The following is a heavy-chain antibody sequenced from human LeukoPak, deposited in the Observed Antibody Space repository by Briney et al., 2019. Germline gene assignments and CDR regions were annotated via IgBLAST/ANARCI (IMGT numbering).Heavy chain of an antibody. D-gene: IGHD5-18*01. V-gene: IGHV4-59*01. CDR3: ARTTEGGYTYDYFYYYYMDV. Sequence: SETLSLTCTVSGGSISSYYWSWIRQPPGKGLGWIGYIYYSGSTNYNPSLKSRVTISVDTSKNQFSLKLSSVTAADTAVYYCARTTEGGYTYDYFYYYYMDVWGKGTTVTISS. J-gene: IGHJ6*03. CDR2: IYYSGST. CDR1: GGSISSYY.